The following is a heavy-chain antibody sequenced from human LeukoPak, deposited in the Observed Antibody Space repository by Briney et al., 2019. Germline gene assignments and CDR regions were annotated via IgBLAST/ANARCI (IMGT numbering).Heavy chain of an antibody. CDR3: TRDAYNYNDFDY. D-gene: IGHD5-24*01. V-gene: IGHV3-30*01. CDR2: VSSHGNDG. CDR1: EFTFSHFA. J-gene: IGHJ4*02. Sequence: GRSLRLSCEVSEFTFSHFAMLWVRKAPGKGLEWVAVVSSHGNDGFYADSVKGRFTISRDNSKNTLYLQIDSVRPEDTAIYYCTRDAYNYNDFDYWGQGTLVTVSS.